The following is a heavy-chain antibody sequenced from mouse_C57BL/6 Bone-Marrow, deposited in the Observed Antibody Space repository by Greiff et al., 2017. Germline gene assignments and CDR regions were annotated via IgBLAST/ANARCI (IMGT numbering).Heavy chain of an antibody. Sequence: VQLQQPGAELVKPGASVKLSCKASGYTFTSYWMHWVKQKPGQGLEWIGMIHPNSGSTNYNEKFKSKATLTVDKSSSTAYMQLSSLTSEDSAVYYCARIYYGSRTNWYFDGWGTGTTVTVSS. J-gene: IGHJ1*03. V-gene: IGHV1-64*01. CDR3: ARIYYGSRTNWYFDG. D-gene: IGHD1-1*01. CDR2: IHPNSGST. CDR1: GYTFTSYW.